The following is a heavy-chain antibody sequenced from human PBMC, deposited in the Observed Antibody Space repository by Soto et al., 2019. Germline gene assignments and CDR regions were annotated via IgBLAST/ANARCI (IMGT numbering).Heavy chain of an antibody. D-gene: IGHD3-22*01. CDR1: GGSISSSNW. V-gene: IGHV4-4*02. J-gene: IGHJ5*02. CDR2: IYHSGST. Sequence: LSLTCAASGGSISSSNWWSWVRQPPGKGLEWIGEIYHSGSTNYNPSLKSRVTISVGKSKNQFSLKLSSVTAADTAVYYCARERKYYDSSGYSNWFDPCGPGTLVTVSS. CDR3: ARERKYYDSSGYSNWFDP.